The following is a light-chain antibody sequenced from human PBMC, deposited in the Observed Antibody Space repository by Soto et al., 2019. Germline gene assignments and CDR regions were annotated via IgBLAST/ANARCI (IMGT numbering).Light chain of an antibody. CDR2: GAS. J-gene: IGKJ5*01. Sequence: EIVMTASPATVSVSPGERATLSCRASHSVTTYLAWYQQKPGQAPRLLIYGASTRATGIPARFSGSGSGTEFTLTISSLQPEDFATYYCQQLNAYPRTFGQGTRLE. V-gene: IGKV3-15*01. CDR3: QQLNAYPRT. CDR1: HSVTTY.